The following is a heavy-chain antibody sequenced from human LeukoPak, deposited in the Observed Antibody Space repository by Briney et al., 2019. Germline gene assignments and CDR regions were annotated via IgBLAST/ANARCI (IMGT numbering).Heavy chain of an antibody. J-gene: IGHJ3*02. CDR2: IYYSGST. D-gene: IGHD6-19*01. CDR1: GGSISTYY. CDR3: ARRLSGWGRAFDI. Sequence: SETLSLTCTVSGGSISTYYWNWIRQPPGKGLEWIGYIYYSGSTNYNPSLKSRVTISIDTSKNQFSLKLRSVTAADTAVYYCARRLSGWGRAFDIWGQGTRVTVSS. V-gene: IGHV4-59*08.